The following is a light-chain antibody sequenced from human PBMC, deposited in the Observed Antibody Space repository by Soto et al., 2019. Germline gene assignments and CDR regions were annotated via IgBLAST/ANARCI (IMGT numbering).Light chain of an antibody. CDR3: QQHNNSPPST. J-gene: IGKJ1*01. CDR1: QSVSNN. V-gene: IGKV3-15*01. CDR2: GAS. Sequence: EIVMTQSPATLSVSPGERATLSCRASQSVSNNLAWYQQKPGQAPRPLIFGASARATGIPARFSGSGSGTEFTLTISSLESEDFAVYYCQQHNNSPPSTFVQGTKVEI.